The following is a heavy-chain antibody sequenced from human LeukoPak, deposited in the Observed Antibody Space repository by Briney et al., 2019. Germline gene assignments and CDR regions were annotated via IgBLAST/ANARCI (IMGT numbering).Heavy chain of an antibody. CDR1: EFTVSNNY. Sequence: GGSLRLSRAASEFTVSNNYVIWVRQAPGKGLEWVSVFYIGGNTNYADSVKGRFTMSRDISKNALYLQMNSLRGDDTAVYFCVTKGDCSGGSCNWYFGLWGRGTLVTVSS. D-gene: IGHD2-15*01. CDR3: VTKGDCSGGSCNWYFGL. J-gene: IGHJ2*01. CDR2: FYIGGNT. V-gene: IGHV3-66*01.